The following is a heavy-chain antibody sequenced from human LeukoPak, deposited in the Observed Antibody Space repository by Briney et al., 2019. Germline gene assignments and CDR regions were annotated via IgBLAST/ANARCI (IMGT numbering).Heavy chain of an antibody. Sequence: SQILSLTCTVSGGSISSGGYYWSWIRQPPGKGLEWIGYIYHSGSTYYNPSLKSRVTISVDRSKNQFSLKLSSVTAADTAVYYCARAPLTGTTYYYYYMDVWGKGTTVTVSS. CDR1: GGSISSGGYY. J-gene: IGHJ6*03. CDR2: IYHSGST. CDR3: ARAPLTGTTYYYYYMDV. V-gene: IGHV4-30-2*01. D-gene: IGHD1-7*01.